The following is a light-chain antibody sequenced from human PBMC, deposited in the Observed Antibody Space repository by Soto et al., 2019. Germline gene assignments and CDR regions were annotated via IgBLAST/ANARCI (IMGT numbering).Light chain of an antibody. CDR2: DAS. Sequence: EIVLTQSPATLSLSPGERATLSCRASQSVGSYLAWYQQKPGQAPRLLIYDASNRATGIPARFSGSGSGTDFTLTISLLEPEDFAVYYCQRRSNWPATFGQGTKLEIK. CDR3: QRRSNWPAT. V-gene: IGKV3-11*01. J-gene: IGKJ2*01. CDR1: QSVGSY.